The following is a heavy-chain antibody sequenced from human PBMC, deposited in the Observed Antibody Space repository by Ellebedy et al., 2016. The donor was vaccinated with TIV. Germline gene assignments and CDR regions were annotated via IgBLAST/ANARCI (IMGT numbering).Heavy chain of an antibody. CDR2: IKSDGGST. J-gene: IGHJ3*02. V-gene: IGHV3-74*01. CDR1: GFTFSGYG. CDR3: ASGFTHYGAFDI. Sequence: GGSLRLSXAASGFTFSGYGMHWVRQAPGKGLVWVSHIKSDGGSTIYADSVKGRFTISRDNAKNTLYLQMNSLRAEDTAVYYCASGFTHYGAFDIWGQGTMVTVSS. D-gene: IGHD3-16*01.